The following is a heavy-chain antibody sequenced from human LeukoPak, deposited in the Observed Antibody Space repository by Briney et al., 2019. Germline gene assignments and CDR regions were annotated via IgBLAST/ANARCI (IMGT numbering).Heavy chain of an antibody. CDR1: GITFSRFW. Sequence: GGSLRLSCAASGITFSRFWMSWVRQAPGKGLQWVANINQDGSEKHYVDSVKGRFTISRDNSKNTLYLQMNSLRAEDTAIYYCARSDVFDIWGQGTMVTVSS. J-gene: IGHJ3*02. V-gene: IGHV3-7*03. CDR3: ARSDVFDI. CDR2: INQDGSEK.